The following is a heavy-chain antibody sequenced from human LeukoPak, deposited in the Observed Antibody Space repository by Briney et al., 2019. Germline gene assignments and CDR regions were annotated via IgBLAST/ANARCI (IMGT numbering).Heavy chain of an antibody. V-gene: IGHV3-23*01. J-gene: IGHJ3*02. Sequence: GGSLRLSCAASGFTFSSYAMSWVRQAPGKGLEWVSAISGSGGSTYYADSVKGRFTISRDNAENTLYLQMNSLRGEDTAVYYCVRGMNDAFDIWGQGTMVTVSS. D-gene: IGHD3-10*01. CDR2: ISGSGGST. CDR1: GFTFSSYA. CDR3: VRGMNDAFDI.